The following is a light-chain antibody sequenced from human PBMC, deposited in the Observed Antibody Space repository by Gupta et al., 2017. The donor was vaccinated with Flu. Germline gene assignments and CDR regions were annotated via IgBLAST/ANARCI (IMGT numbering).Light chain of an antibody. CDR2: ENN. CDR3: SAGDDSLDVWV. J-gene: IGLJ3*02. CDR1: SDNVSHGG. V-gene: IGLV10-54*04. Sequence: TAALTCTGNSDNVSHGGAGWLQQHRGHPPKLLSDENNSRPAGLAGRFSATTSGSTTPLTSTGLQPEDEADYCCSAGDDSLDVWVFGGGTKLTVL.